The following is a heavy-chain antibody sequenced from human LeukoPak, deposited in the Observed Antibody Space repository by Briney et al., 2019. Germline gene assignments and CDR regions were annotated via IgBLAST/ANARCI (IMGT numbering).Heavy chain of an antibody. CDR1: GFTFSSYS. V-gene: IGHV3-21*01. CDR2: ISTSSSYI. J-gene: IGHJ3*02. Sequence: PGGSLRLSCAASGFTFSSYSMNWVRQAPRKGLEWVSSISTSSSYIYYADSLKGRFTISRDNAKNSLYLQMNSLRAEDTAVYYCARGHVAVAAHDDAFDIRGQGTMVTVSS. D-gene: IGHD6-19*01. CDR3: ARGHVAVAAHDDAFDI.